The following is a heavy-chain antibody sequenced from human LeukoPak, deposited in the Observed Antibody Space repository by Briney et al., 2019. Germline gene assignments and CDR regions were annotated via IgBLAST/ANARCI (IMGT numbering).Heavy chain of an antibody. CDR1: GDGVSSNNVD. CDR2: TYFRSKWLY. V-gene: IGHV6-1*01. D-gene: IGHD2-8*01. CDR3: ARSVRSHYSHYYGMDV. J-gene: IGHJ6*04. Sequence: PSQTLSLTCAISGDGVSSNNVDWNWIRQSPSRGLEWLGRTYFRSKWLYDYASSVKSRIIVNADTSTNQFSLQLKSMTPEDTAVYYCARSVRSHYSHYYGMDVWGRGTTVIV.